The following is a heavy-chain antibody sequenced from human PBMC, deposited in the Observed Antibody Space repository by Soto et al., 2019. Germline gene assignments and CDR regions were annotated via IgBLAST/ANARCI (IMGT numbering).Heavy chain of an antibody. Sequence: GGSLRLSCAASGFTFSSYSMNWVRQAPGKGLEWVSYISSSSSTIYYADSVKGRFTISRDNAKNSLYLQMNSLRAEDTAVYYCATGGPSKYSYGLSKFGYWGQGTLVTVSS. V-gene: IGHV3-48*01. D-gene: IGHD5-18*01. CDR3: ATGGPSKYSYGLSKFGY. CDR2: ISSSSSTI. J-gene: IGHJ4*02. CDR1: GFTFSSYS.